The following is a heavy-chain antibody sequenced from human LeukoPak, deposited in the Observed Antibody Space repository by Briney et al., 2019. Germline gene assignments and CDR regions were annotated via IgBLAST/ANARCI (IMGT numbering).Heavy chain of an antibody. V-gene: IGHV4-34*01. J-gene: IGHJ5*02. CDR1: GGSISGYY. CDR3: ARHLDLGPWWKGVKDWFDP. D-gene: IGHD3-10*01. CDR2: INHSGST. Sequence: SETLSLTCTVSGGSISGYYWSWIRQPPGKGLEWIGEINHSGSTNYNPSLKSRVTISVDTSKNQFSLKLSSVTAADTAVYYCARHLDLGPWWKGVKDWFDPWGQGTLVTVSS.